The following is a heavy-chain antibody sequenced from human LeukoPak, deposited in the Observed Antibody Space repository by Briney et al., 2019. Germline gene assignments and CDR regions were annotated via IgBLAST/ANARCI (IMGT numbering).Heavy chain of an antibody. CDR2: IYYSGST. Sequence: SETLSLTCTVSGYSISSGYYWSRIRQPPGKGLEWIGYIYYSGSTNYNPSLKSPVTISVDTSKNHFSLKLSSVTAADTAVYYCARARAGYYDFWSGYTLFDYWGQGTLVTVSS. D-gene: IGHD3-3*01. CDR3: ARARAGYYDFWSGYTLFDY. CDR1: GYSISSGYY. J-gene: IGHJ4*02. V-gene: IGHV4-61*01.